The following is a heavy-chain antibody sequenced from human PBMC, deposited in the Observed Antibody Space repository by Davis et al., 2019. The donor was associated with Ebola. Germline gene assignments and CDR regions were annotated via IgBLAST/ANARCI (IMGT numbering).Heavy chain of an antibody. D-gene: IGHD1-7*01. J-gene: IGHJ5*02. CDR3: TRGITGTTDWFDP. CDR1: GYTFTSYG. CDR2: INGGNDNT. Sequence: AASVKVSCKASGYTFTSYGISWVRQAPGQGLEWMGWINGGNDNTKYSQKFQGRVTITRDTSANTVYMELSSLRSEDTAVYYCTRGITGTTDWFDPWGLGTLVTVSS. V-gene: IGHV1-3*01.